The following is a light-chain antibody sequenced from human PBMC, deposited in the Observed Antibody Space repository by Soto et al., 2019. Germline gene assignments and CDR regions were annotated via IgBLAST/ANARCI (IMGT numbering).Light chain of an antibody. J-gene: IGKJ5*01. V-gene: IGKV1-33*01. CDR2: EAS. CDR1: QEISRY. CDR3: QQFDSVPPT. Sequence: DIQMTQSPSSLSASVGDRVTITCQASQEISRYLNWYVQKAGKVPKLLISEASKLEAGVPTRFSGDGSGTHFTFTINSVQPEDIATYYCQQFDSVPPTFGQGTRLVI.